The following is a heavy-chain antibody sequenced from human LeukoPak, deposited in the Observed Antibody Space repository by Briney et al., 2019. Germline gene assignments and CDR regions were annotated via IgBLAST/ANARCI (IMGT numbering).Heavy chain of an antibody. Sequence: GGSLRLSCAASGFTFSTYAMSWVRQSPGKGLEWVSSISGSGGSTYYADSVKGRFTISRDNAKNSLYLQMNSLRAEDTGLYYCARDLGGYNFGNLGYWGQGTLVTVSS. D-gene: IGHD5-24*01. CDR2: ISGSGGST. J-gene: IGHJ4*02. V-gene: IGHV3-23*01. CDR1: GFTFSTYA. CDR3: ARDLGGYNFGNLGY.